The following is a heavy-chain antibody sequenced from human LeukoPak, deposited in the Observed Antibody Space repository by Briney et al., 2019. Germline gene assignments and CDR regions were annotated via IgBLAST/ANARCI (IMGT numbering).Heavy chain of an antibody. V-gene: IGHV3-73*01. Sequence: GGSLKLSCAASGFTFSGSAMHWVRQASGKGLEWVGRIRSKANSYATAYAASVKGRFTISRDDSKNTAYLQMNSLKTEDTAVYYCTRLTLPMVRGVIAAFDIWGQGTKVTVSS. J-gene: IGHJ3*02. CDR3: TRLTLPMVRGVIAAFDI. CDR1: GFTFSGSA. D-gene: IGHD3-10*01. CDR2: IRSKANSYAT.